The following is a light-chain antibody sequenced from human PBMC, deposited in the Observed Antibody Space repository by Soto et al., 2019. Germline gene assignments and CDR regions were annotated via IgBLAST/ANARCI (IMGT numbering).Light chain of an antibody. CDR2: GAS. J-gene: IGKJ1*01. CDR3: HQYGSSPWT. V-gene: IGKV3-20*01. Sequence: VLTQSPGTLSLSPGERATLSCRASQTVSSARLAWFQQKPGQAPRLLIYGASSRAPGIPDSFSGSGSEPDFTLTITRLESEDFAVYSCHQYGSSPWTFGQGTKVEIK. CDR1: QTVSSAR.